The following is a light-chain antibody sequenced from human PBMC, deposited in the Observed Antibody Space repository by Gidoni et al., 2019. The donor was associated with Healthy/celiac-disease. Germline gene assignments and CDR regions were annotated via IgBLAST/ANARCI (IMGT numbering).Light chain of an antibody. Sequence: DIQMTQSPSTLSASVGDRVTITCRASQSISSWLAWYQQKPVKAPKLLIYKASSLESGVPSRFSGSGSGTEFTLTISSLQPDDFATYYCQQYNSYPYTFGQXTKLEIK. CDR2: KAS. V-gene: IGKV1-5*03. CDR1: QSISSW. CDR3: QQYNSYPYT. J-gene: IGKJ2*01.